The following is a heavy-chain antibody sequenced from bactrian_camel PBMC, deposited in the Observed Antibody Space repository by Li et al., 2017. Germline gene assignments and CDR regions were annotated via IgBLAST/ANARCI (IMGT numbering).Heavy chain of an antibody. CDR3: AAHSPWACTAVVFDGVGLNY. D-gene: IGHD6*01. V-gene: IGHV3S53*01. CDR2: LDSDGTT. CDR1: GYNTDTFS. Sequence: QVQLVESGGGSFQAGGSLTLSCVISGYNTDTFSMGWFRQRVGMQREGVAALDSDGTTSVADSLRGRVTISQDSAKNILYLQMHSLKPEDTAMYYCAAHSPWACTAVVFDGVGLNYWGRGTQVTVS. J-gene: IGHJ4*01.